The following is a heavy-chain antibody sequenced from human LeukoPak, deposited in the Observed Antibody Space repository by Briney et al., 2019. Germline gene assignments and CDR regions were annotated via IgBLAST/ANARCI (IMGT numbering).Heavy chain of an antibody. V-gene: IGHV3-30*03. J-gene: IGHJ4*02. Sequence: GGSLRLSCAASGFTFSSYGMHWVRQAPGKGLEWVAVISYDGSNKYYADSVKGRFTISRDNSKNTLYLQMNSLRAEDTAVYYCARGPLVVTPLYCFDYWGQGTLVTVSS. CDR1: GFTFSSYG. CDR3: ARGPLVVTPLYCFDY. D-gene: IGHD4-23*01. CDR2: ISYDGSNK.